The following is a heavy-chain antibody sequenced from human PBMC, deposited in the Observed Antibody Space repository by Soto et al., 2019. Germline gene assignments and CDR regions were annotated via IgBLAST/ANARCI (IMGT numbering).Heavy chain of an antibody. D-gene: IGHD4-4*01. CDR3: ARAGRDGYSSIFFDY. J-gene: IGHJ4*02. CDR2: IYYSGST. CDR1: GGSISSYY. V-gene: IGHV4-59*01. Sequence: SETLSLTCTVSGGSISSYYWSWIRQPPGKGLEWIGYIYYSGSTNYNPSLKSRVTISVDTSKNQFSLKLSSVTAADTAVYYCARAGRDGYSSIFFDYWGQGTLVTVSS.